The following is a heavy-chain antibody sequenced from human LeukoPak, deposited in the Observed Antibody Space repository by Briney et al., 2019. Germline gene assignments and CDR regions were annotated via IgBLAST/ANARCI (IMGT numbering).Heavy chain of an antibody. D-gene: IGHD4-23*01. J-gene: IGHJ4*02. V-gene: IGHV3-53*01. CDR3: ARRGDGGRSFDY. Sequence: GGSLRLSCAASGFTVSTNYMSWVRQAPGKGLEWVSIIYSGGSTYYADSVKGRLTISRDNYKNTLYLQVNSLRAEDTALYYCARRGDGGRSFDYWGQGTLVTVSS. CDR2: IYSGGST. CDR1: GFTVSTNY.